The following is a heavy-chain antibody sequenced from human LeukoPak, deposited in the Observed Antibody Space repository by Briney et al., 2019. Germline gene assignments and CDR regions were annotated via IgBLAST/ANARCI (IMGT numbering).Heavy chain of an antibody. CDR3: ARGTSAGGPISPFDF. CDR2: IQGDGSNT. D-gene: IGHD6-13*01. CDR1: GFTFSKNW. J-gene: IGHJ4*02. V-gene: IGHV3-74*01. Sequence: PGGSLRLSRVASGFTFSKNWMHWVRQAPGKGLVWVSRIQGDGSNTNYAGSVKGRFSISRDNAKNTVYLQINSLRAEDTGIYYCARGTSAGGPISPFDFWGQGTVVTVSS.